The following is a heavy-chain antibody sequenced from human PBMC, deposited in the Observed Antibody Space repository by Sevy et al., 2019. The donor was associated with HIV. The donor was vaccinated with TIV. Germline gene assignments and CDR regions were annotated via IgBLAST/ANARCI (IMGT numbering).Heavy chain of an antibody. CDR2: ISSSGSLI. CDR3: TRDLPPSATTVAHFDY. J-gene: IGHJ4*02. D-gene: IGHD4-17*01. Sequence: GGSLRLSCAASGFTFSSYEMYWVRQTAGKGLEWVSSISSSGSLIHYADSVRGRFTISRDNAKNSVYLQMNRLRAEDTGIYYCTRDLPPSATTVAHFDYWGQGTLVTVSS. CDR1: GFTFSSYE. V-gene: IGHV3-48*03.